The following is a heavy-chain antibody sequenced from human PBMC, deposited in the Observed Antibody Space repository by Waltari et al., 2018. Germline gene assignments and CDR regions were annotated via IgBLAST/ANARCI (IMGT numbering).Heavy chain of an antibody. J-gene: IGHJ4*02. CDR1: GFTFSSYA. CDR3: AKDSVPYMEWELTIGY. V-gene: IGHV3-23*01. Sequence: EVQLLESGGGLVQPGGSLRLSCAASGFTFSSYAMSWVRQAPGKGLEWVSAISGSGGSTYYADAVKGRLTISRDNSKNTRYLQMNSLRAEDTAVYYCAKDSVPYMEWELTIGYWGQGTLVTVSS. CDR2: ISGSGGST. D-gene: IGHD1-26*01.